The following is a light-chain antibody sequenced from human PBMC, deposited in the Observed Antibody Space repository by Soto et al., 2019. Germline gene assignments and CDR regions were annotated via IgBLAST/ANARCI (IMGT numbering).Light chain of an antibody. J-gene: IGKJ3*01. V-gene: IGKV3-20*01. CDR3: QQYGSSPLFT. Sequence: EIVLTQSPGTLSLSPGERATLSCRASQSVSSSYLAWFQQKPGQAPRLLIHGASSRATGIPDRFSGSGSGTDFPLTISRLEPEDFAVYYGQQYGSSPLFTCGPGTKVDIK. CDR1: QSVSSSY. CDR2: GAS.